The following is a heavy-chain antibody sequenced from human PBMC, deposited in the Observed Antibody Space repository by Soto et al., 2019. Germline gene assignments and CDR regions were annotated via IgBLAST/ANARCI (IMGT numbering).Heavy chain of an antibody. CDR2: ISAYNGNT. CDR1: GYTFTSYG. Sequence: ASVKVSCKASGYTFTSYGISWVRQAPGQGLEWMGWISAYNGNTNYAQKLQGRVTMTTDTSTSTAYMELRSLRSDDTAVYYCARVGNSRYDILTGYLDPWGQGTLVTVSS. CDR3: ARVGNSRYDILTGYLDP. V-gene: IGHV1-18*01. D-gene: IGHD3-9*01. J-gene: IGHJ5*02.